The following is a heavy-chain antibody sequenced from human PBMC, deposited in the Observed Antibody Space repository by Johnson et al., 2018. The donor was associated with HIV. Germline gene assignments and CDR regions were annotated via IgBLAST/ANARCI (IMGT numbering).Heavy chain of an antibody. J-gene: IGHJ3*02. CDR1: GFTFSSYG. Sequence: QVQLVESGGGVVQPGGSLRLSCAASGFTFSSYGMHWVRQAPGKGLEWVAVISYDGSAKYSADSVKGRFTISRDNSKNTTYLQMNSLRAEDTAVYYCAEDTHGIWGQGTMVTVSS. CDR3: AEDTHGI. V-gene: IGHV3-30*19. D-gene: IGHD2-15*01. CDR2: ISYDGSAK.